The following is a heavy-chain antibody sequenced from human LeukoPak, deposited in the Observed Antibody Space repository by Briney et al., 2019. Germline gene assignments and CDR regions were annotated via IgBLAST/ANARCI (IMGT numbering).Heavy chain of an antibody. V-gene: IGHV1-8*01. CDR3: ARGKKLRFLEWLSTYYYGMDV. J-gene: IGHJ6*02. Sequence: ASVKVSCKASGYTFTSYDVNWVRQATGQGLEWMGWMNPNSGNTGYAQKFQGRVTMTRNTSISTAYMELSSLRSEDTAVYYCARGKKLRFLEWLSTYYYGMDVWGQGTTVTVSS. CDR2: MNPNSGNT. D-gene: IGHD3-3*01. CDR1: GYTFTSYD.